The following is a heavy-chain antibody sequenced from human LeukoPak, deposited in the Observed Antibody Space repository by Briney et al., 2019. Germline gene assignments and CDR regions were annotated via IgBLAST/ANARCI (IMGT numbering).Heavy chain of an antibody. J-gene: IGHJ4*02. Sequence: GGSLRLSCAASGFTFSSYAMSWVRQAPGKGLEWVSAISGSGGSTYYADSVKGRFTISRDNSKNTLYLQMNSLRAEDTAVYYCARDRAAYYYGSGPSDYWGQGTLVTVSS. CDR1: GFTFSSYA. CDR2: ISGSGGST. D-gene: IGHD3-10*01. CDR3: ARDRAAYYYGSGPSDY. V-gene: IGHV3-23*01.